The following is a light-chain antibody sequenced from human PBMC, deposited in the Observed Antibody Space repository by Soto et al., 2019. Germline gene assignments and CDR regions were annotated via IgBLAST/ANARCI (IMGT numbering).Light chain of an antibody. Sequence: QLVLTQPPSASGTPGQRVTISCSGSSSNIGSNTVNWDQQLPGTAPKLLIYSNNQRPSGVPDRFSGSKSGPSASLAIIGLQSEDEADYYCAAWDDSLNGPVFGGGTKLTVL. CDR3: AAWDDSLNGPV. J-gene: IGLJ3*02. CDR1: SSNIGSNT. V-gene: IGLV1-44*01. CDR2: SNN.